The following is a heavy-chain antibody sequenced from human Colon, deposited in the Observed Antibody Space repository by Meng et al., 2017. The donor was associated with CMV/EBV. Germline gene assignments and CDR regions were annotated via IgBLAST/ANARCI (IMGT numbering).Heavy chain of an antibody. CDR1: GFTFSNYA. Sequence: GESLKISCTASGFTFSNYAMSWVRQAPGKGLEWVSGISGSGDHTYYADSVKGRFTISRDNSKNTVFLQMRSLRDEDTAVYFCAKDLLREIVPGALVLDVWGQGTTVTVSS. V-gene: IGHV3-23*01. D-gene: IGHD5-12*01. J-gene: IGHJ6*02. CDR2: ISGSGDHT. CDR3: AKDLLREIVPGALVLDV.